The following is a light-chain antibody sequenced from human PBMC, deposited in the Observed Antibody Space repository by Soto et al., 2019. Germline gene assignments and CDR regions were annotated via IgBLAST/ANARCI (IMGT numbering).Light chain of an antibody. V-gene: IGLV2-8*01. CDR1: SSDVGAYKY. CDR2: EVT. Sequence: QSALTQPPSASGSPGQSVVISCTGTSSDVGAYKYVSWYQQHPGKAPKLMIYEVTKRPSGVPDRFSGSKSGNTASLTVSGVQAEDEADYYCSSYAGSKNLVFGGGTKLTVL. J-gene: IGLJ2*01. CDR3: SSYAGSKNLV.